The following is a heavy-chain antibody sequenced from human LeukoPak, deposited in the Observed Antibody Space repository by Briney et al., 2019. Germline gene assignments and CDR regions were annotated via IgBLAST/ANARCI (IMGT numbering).Heavy chain of an antibody. D-gene: IGHD1-26*01. Sequence: GGSLRLSCAASGFTFSSYGMHWVRQAPGKGLEWVAVISYDGSNKYYADSAKGRFTISRDNSKNTLYLQMNSLRAEDTAVYYCAKDGSGSPPYYFDYWGQGTLVTVSS. V-gene: IGHV3-30*18. CDR3: AKDGSGSPPYYFDY. CDR1: GFTFSSYG. J-gene: IGHJ4*02. CDR2: ISYDGSNK.